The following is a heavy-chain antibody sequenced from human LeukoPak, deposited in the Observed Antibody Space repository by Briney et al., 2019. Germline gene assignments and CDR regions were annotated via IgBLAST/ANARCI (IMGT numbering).Heavy chain of an antibody. J-gene: IGHJ4*02. V-gene: IGHV3-48*02. Sequence: PGGSLRLSCAASGFTFSSYNMNWVRQAPGKGLEWVSYISSSSNIIYYADSVKGRFTISRDNAKSSLYLQMDSLRDEDTAVYYCARCDFWGGDHFFDFWGQGTLVTVSS. D-gene: IGHD3-3*01. CDR3: ARCDFWGGDHFFDF. CDR2: ISSSSNII. CDR1: GFTFSSYN.